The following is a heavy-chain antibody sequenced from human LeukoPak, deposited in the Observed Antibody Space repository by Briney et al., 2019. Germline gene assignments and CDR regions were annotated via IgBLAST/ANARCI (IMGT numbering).Heavy chain of an antibody. CDR3: ARDSYCSSTSCYRLYYYYMDV. CDR2: IIPIFGTA. D-gene: IGHD2-2*01. V-gene: IGHV1-69*13. Sequence: SVKVSCKASGGTFSSYAISWVRQAPGQGLEWMGGIIPIFGTANYAQKFQGRVTITADESTSTAYMELSSLRSEDTAVYYCARDSYCSSTSCYRLYYYYMDVWGKGTTVTVSS. J-gene: IGHJ6*03. CDR1: GGTFSSYA.